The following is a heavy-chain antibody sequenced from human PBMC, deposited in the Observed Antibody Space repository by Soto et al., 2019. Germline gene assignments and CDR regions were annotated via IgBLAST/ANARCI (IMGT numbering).Heavy chain of an antibody. CDR2: IWYDGSNK. J-gene: IGHJ3*02. CDR3: ARDHDALDI. V-gene: IGHV3-33*01. CDR1: GFTFSSYG. Sequence: QVQLVESGGGVVQPGRSLRRSCAASGFTFSSYGMHWVRQAPGKGLEWVAVIWYDGSNKYYADSVKGRFTISRDNSKNTLYLQMNSLRAEDTAVYYCARDHDALDIWGQGTMVTVSS.